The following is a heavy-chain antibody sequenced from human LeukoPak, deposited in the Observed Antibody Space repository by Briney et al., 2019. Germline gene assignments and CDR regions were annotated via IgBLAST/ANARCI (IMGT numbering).Heavy chain of an antibody. J-gene: IGHJ4*02. CDR2: ISGSGGST. Sequence: GGSLRLSCAASGFTFSSYAMCWVRQAPGKGLEWVSAISGSGGSTYYADSVKGRFTISRDNSKNTLYLQMNTLRPEDTAVYSCAKNGRGYSSDYFDYWGQGTLVTVSS. CDR1: GFTFSSYA. D-gene: IGHD5-18*01. V-gene: IGHV3-23*01. CDR3: AKNGRGYSSDYFDY.